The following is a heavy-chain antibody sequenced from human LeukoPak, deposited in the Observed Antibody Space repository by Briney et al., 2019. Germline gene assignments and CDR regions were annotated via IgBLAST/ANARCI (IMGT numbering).Heavy chain of an antibody. J-gene: IGHJ4*02. CDR1: GYTFTGYD. Sequence: ASVKVSCKASGYTFTGYDMHWVRQAPGQGLEWMGWINPNSGGTNYAQKFQGRVTMTRDTSISTAYMELSRLRSDDTAVYYCAREGDPYIVVVPAATGYWGQGTLVTVSS. V-gene: IGHV1-2*02. D-gene: IGHD2-2*01. CDR3: AREGDPYIVVVPAATGY. CDR2: INPNSGGT.